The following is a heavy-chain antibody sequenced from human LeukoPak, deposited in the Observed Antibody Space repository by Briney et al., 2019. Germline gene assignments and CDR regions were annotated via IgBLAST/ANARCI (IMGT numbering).Heavy chain of an antibody. Sequence: PSKTLSLTCTVSGGSISSSSYYWGWIRQPPGKGLEWIGSIYYSGSTYYNPSLKSRVTISVDTSKNQFSLKLSSVTAADTAVYYCARVASDAFDIWGQGTMVTVSS. CDR1: GGSISSSSYY. CDR3: ARVASDAFDI. V-gene: IGHV4-39*07. CDR2: IYYSGST. J-gene: IGHJ3*02.